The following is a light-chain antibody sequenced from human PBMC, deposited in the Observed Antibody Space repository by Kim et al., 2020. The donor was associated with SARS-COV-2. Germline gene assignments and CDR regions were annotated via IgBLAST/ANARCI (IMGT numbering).Light chain of an antibody. J-gene: IGLJ3*02. Sequence: RVTVPCSGSCSNGGGHFVNCYQQHPGAAPKVFIYNDNQSPSGVPDRFSGSRSGTSASLAISGLQSEDEADYYCATWDVSMNGWVFGGGTQLTVL. CDR1: CSNGGGHF. CDR2: NDN. V-gene: IGLV1-44*01. CDR3: ATWDVSMNGWV.